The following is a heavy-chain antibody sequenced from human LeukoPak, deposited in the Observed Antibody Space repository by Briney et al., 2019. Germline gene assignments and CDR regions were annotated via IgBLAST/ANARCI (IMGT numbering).Heavy chain of an antibody. J-gene: IGHJ4*02. CDR3: ARGFGDWGRIDY. D-gene: IGHD2-21*02. Sequence: GASVKVSCKASGYTFIRYGITWVRQAPGQGLEWMGWISAYNGNTHYAQKFQGRVTMTTDTSTSTAYMELRSLRSDDTAVYYCARGFGDWGRIDYWGQGTLVTVSS. V-gene: IGHV1-18*01. CDR1: GYTFIRYG. CDR2: ISAYNGNT.